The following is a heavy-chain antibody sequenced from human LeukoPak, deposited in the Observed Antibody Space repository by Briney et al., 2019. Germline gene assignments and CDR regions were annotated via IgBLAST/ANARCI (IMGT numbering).Heavy chain of an antibody. CDR1: GGSLNNYY. V-gene: IGHV4-59*01. CDR2: IYYTGST. D-gene: IGHD5-18*01. CDR3: ATGRGYSYGSFDY. Sequence: PSETLSLTCTVSGGSLNNYYWTWIRQPPGKGLEWIGYIYYTGSTNYNPSLKSRVTISVDTSKNQLSLKLTSVTAADTAVYYCATGRGYSYGSFDYWGQGTLVTVSS. J-gene: IGHJ4*02.